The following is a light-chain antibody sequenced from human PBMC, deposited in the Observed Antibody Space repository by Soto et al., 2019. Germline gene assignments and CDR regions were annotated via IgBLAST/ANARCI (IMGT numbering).Light chain of an antibody. V-gene: IGKV3-20*01. CDR2: GAS. J-gene: IGKJ4*01. CDR3: QQYGKSPLT. Sequence: PGDRATLSCRASQSGSGTYLAWYQQKPGQAPRLLISGASRRATGIPDRFSGSGSGTDFALTISSLEPEDFAMYYCQQYGKSPLTFGGGTKVDIK. CDR1: QSGSGTY.